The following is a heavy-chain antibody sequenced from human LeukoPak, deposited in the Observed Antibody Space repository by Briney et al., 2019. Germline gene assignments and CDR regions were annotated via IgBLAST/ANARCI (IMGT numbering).Heavy chain of an antibody. CDR2: IYHSGST. J-gene: IGHJ4*02. V-gene: IGHV4-30-2*01. D-gene: IGHD4-17*01. CDR1: GGSISSGGYY. Sequence: PSETLSLTCTVSGGSISSGGYYWSWIRQPPGKGLEWIGYIYHSGSTYYNPSLKSRVTISVDRSKNQFSLKLSSVTAADTAVYYCVRDEFGDFQGFDYWGQGTRVTVSS. CDR3: VRDEFGDFQGFDY.